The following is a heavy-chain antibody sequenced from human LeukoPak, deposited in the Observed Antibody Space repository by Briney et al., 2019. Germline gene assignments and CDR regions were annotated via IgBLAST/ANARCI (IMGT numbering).Heavy chain of an antibody. V-gene: IGHV1-69*05. CDR1: GGTFSSYA. CDR3: ARDLNRALGFSPNYYYMDV. CDR2: IIPIFGTA. D-gene: IGHD2/OR15-2a*01. J-gene: IGHJ6*03. Sequence: SVKVSCKASGGTFSSYAISWVRQAPGQGLGWMGGIIPIFGTANYAQKFQGRVTITTDESTSTAYMELSSLRSEDTAVYYCARDLNRALGFSPNYYYMDVWGKGTTVTVSS.